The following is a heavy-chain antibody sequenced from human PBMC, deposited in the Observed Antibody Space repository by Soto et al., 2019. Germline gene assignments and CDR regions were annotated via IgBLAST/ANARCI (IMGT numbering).Heavy chain of an antibody. CDR2: INPNSGGT. CDR1: GYTFTGYY. CDR3: ARGMSGWLEVGFEY. V-gene: IGHV1-2*04. D-gene: IGHD6-19*01. Sequence: ASVKVSCKASGYTFTGYYMHWVRQAPGQGLEWMGWINPNSGGTNYAQKFQGWVTMTRDTSISTAYMELSRLRSDDTAVYYCARGMSGWLEVGFEYWGQGTLVTVSS. J-gene: IGHJ4*02.